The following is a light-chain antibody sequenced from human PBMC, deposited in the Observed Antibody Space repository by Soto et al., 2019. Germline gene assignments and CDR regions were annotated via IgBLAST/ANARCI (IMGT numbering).Light chain of an antibody. CDR3: QHYNNWPWT. CDR2: GAS. CDR1: EGVASN. Sequence: EIVLTQSPGTLSLSPGERATLSCRASEGVASNYLAWYQHKPGQAPRLLFFGASNRATGIPDRFSGSGSGTEFTLTISSLQSEDFAVYYCQHYNNWPWTFGQGTKVDIK. J-gene: IGKJ1*01. V-gene: IGKV3D-15*01.